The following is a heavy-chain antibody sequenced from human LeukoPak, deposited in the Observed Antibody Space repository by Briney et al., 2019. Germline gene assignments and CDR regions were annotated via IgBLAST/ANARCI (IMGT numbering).Heavy chain of an antibody. CDR1: GFIFSSYA. CDR2: ISGSGCST. CDR3: AKDSSIYCRSTSCCRWFDP. Sequence: GGSLRLSCAASGFIFSSYAMNWVRQAPGKGLEWVSAISGSGCSTYYADSVKSRFTISRDNSKNTLYLQMNRLRAEDTAVHYCAKDSSIYCRSTSCCRWFDPWGQGTLVTVSS. J-gene: IGHJ5*02. V-gene: IGHV3-23*01. D-gene: IGHD2-2*01.